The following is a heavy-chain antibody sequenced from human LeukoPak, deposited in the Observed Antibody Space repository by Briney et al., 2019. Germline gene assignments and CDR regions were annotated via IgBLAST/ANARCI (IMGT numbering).Heavy chain of an antibody. CDR3: AREPMARGKNGMDV. Sequence: GGSLRLSCAASGFTFSSYEMNWVRQAPGKGLEWVSYISSSGSTIYYADSVKGRFTISRDNAKNSLYLQMNSLRAEDTAVYYCAREPMARGKNGMDVWGKGTTVTVSS. CDR1: GFTFSSYE. J-gene: IGHJ6*04. V-gene: IGHV3-48*03. CDR2: ISSSGSTI. D-gene: IGHD3-10*01.